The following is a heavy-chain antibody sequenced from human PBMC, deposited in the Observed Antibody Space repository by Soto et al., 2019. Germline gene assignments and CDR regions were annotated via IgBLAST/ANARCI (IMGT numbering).Heavy chain of an antibody. V-gene: IGHV4-34*01. Sequence: SETLSLTCAVYGGSFSGYYWSWIRQPPGKGLEWIGEINHSGSTNYNPSLKSRVTISVDTSKNQFSLKLSSVTAADTAVYYCARAKRLYSSSWFDYWGQGTLVTSPQ. CDR3: ARAKRLYSSSWFDY. CDR2: INHSGST. D-gene: IGHD6-13*01. J-gene: IGHJ4*02. CDR1: GGSFSGYY.